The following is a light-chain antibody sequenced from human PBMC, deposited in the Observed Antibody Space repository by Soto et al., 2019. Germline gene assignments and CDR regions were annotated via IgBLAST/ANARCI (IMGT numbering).Light chain of an antibody. V-gene: IGKV1-5*01. CDR2: DAS. CDR3: QQYNSYSST. CDR1: QSISSY. Sequence: DIQMTQSPCSLSASVGEGVTITCRASQSISSYLNWYQQKPGKAPKLLIYDASSLESGVPSRFSGSGSGTEFTLTISSLQPDDFATYYCQQYNSYSSTFGQGTKVDIK. J-gene: IGKJ1*01.